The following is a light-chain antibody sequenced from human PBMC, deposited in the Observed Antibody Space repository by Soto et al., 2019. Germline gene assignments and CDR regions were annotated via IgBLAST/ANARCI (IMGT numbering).Light chain of an antibody. Sequence: EIVLTQSPGTLSLSPGERATLSCRASQSVSSSYLAWYQQKPGQAPMLLIYGASSRATGIPDRFSGSWSGTDFTLTISRLEPEDSAEYYCQQYGSALYTFGQGTKLEIK. J-gene: IGKJ2*01. CDR1: QSVSSSY. CDR3: QQYGSALYT. V-gene: IGKV3-20*01. CDR2: GAS.